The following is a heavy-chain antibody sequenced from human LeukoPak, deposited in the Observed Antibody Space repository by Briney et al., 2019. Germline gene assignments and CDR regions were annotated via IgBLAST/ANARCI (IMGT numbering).Heavy chain of an antibody. CDR2: ISSSGSTI. CDR3: ASSARSDYYYYSMDV. Sequence: PGGSLRLSCAASGFTFSDYYMSWIRQAPGKGLEWVSYISSSGSTIYYADSVKGRFTISRDNAKNSLYLQMNSLRAEDTAVYYCASSARSDYYYYSMDVWGQGTTVTVSS. V-gene: IGHV3-11*01. CDR1: GFTFSDYY. J-gene: IGHJ6*02.